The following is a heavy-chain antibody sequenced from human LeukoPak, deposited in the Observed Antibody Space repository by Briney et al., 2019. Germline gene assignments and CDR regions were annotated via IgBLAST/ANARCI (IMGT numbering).Heavy chain of an antibody. CDR1: GFTFSSYS. CDR2: ISSSSSYI. D-gene: IGHD3-3*01. Sequence: PGGSLRLSCAASGFTFSSYSMNWVRQAPGKGLEWVSSISSSSSYIYYADSVKGRFTISRDNAKNSLYLQMNSLRAEDMAVYYCARDSRQNYDFWSGKPFGYWGQGTLVTVSS. J-gene: IGHJ4*02. V-gene: IGHV3-21*01. CDR3: ARDSRQNYDFWSGKPFGY.